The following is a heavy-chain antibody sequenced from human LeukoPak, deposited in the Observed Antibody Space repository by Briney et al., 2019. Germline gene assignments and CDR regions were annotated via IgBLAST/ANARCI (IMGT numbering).Heavy chain of an antibody. CDR2: IYHSGST. CDR3: ARGRSLTGTDY. D-gene: IGHD1-20*01. V-gene: IGHV4-30-2*01. CDR1: GGSISSGGYY. J-gene: IGHJ4*02. Sequence: SETLSLTCTVSGGSISSGGYYWSWIRQPPGKGLEWIGYIYHSGSTYYNPSLKSRVTISVDRSKNQFSLKLSSVTAADTAVYYCARGRSLTGTDYWGQGTLVTVSS.